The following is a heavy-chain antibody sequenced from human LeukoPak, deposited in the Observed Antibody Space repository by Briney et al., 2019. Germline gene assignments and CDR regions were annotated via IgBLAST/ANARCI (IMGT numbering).Heavy chain of an antibody. D-gene: IGHD6-13*01. V-gene: IGHV3-7*03. CDR1: GFTFTKYW. J-gene: IGHJ3*02. CDR2: INQDESVK. CDR3: ARDLWAQQEGDGFDI. Sequence: AGGSLRLSCAASGFTFTKYWMSWVRQAPGKRPECVASINQDESVKRYVDSAKGRFTISRDNTQNSVYLEMNSLTAEDTALYYCARDLWAQQEGDGFDIWGQGTMVTVSS.